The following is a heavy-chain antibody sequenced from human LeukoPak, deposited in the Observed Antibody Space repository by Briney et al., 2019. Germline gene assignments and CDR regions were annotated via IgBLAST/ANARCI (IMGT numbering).Heavy chain of an antibody. CDR1: GFTFSSYW. V-gene: IGHV3-7*01. CDR3: ARVGVVIPKGDAFDI. CDR2: IKQDGSEK. J-gene: IGHJ3*02. D-gene: IGHD3-3*01. Sequence: GGSLRLSCAASGFTFSSYWMSWVRQAPGKGLEWVANIKQDGSEKYYVDSVKGRFTISRDNAKNSLYLQMNSLRAEDTAVYYCARVGVVIPKGDAFDIWGQGTMVTVSS.